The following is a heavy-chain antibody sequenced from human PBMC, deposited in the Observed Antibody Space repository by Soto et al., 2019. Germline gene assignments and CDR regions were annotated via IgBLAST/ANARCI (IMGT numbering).Heavy chain of an antibody. CDR1: GFTFSSYD. V-gene: IGHV3-30*18. CDR3: AKDFSPLYCSGGSCYSHELDY. CDR2: ISYDGSNK. D-gene: IGHD2-15*01. J-gene: IGHJ4*02. Sequence: VGSLRLSCAASGFTFSSYDMHWVRQAPGKGLEWVAVISYDGSNKYYADSVKGRFTISRDNSKNTLYLQMNSLRAEDTAVYYCAKDFSPLYCSGGSCYSHELDYWGQGTLVTVSS.